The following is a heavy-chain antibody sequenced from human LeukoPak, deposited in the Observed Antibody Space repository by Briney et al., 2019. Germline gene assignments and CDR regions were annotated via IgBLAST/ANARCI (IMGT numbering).Heavy chain of an antibody. CDR1: GGSFSGYY. D-gene: IGHD3-22*01. V-gene: IGHV4-34*01. J-gene: IGHJ4*02. CDR2: INHSGST. Sequence: SETLSLTCAVYGGSFSGYYWSWIRQPPGKGLEWIGEINHSGSTNYNPSLKSRVTISVDTSKNQFSLKLSSVTAADTAVYYCARAYYYDSSGYYRPETGGYFDYWGQGTLVTVSS. CDR3: ARAYYYDSSGYYRPETGGYFDY.